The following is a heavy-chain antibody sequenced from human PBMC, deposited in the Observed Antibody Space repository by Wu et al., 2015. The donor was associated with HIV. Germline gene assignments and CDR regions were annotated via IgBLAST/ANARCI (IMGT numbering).Heavy chain of an antibody. D-gene: IGHD4-23*01. CDR1: GYTFTSYY. CDR3: ARDRTPLETRHYYYYGMDV. CDR2: INPSGGST. V-gene: IGHV1-46*01. J-gene: IGHJ6*02. Sequence: QVQLVQSGAEVKKPGASVKVSCKASGYTFTSYYMHWVRQAPGQGLEWMGIINPSGGSTSYAQKFQGRVTMTRDTSTSTVYMELSSLRSEDTAVYYCARDRTPLETRHYYYYGMDVWGQGTTVTVSS.